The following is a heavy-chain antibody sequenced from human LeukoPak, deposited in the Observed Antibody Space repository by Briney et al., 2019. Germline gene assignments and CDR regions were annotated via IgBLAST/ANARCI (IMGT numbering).Heavy chain of an antibody. CDR2: INNSGST. V-gene: IGHV4-34*01. CDR3: AIWSGYDRGDY. D-gene: IGHD5-12*01. J-gene: IGHJ4*02. CDR1: GGSFSGYY. Sequence: PSETLSLTCAVYGGSFSGYYWSWIRQPPGKGLEWIGEINNSGSTNYTPSLKSRVTISVDTSKNQFSLKLSSVTAADTAVYYCAIWSGYDRGDYWGQGTLVTVSS.